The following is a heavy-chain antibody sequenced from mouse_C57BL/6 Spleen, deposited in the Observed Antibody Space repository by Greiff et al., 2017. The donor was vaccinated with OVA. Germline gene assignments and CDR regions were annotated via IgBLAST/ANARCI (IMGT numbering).Heavy chain of an antibody. CDR2: IRNKANGYTT. Sequence: EVKLVESGGGLVQPGGSLSLSCAASGFTFTAYYMSWVRQPPGKALEWLGFIRNKANGYTTEYSASVKGRFTISRANSQSILYLQMNALRAEDSATYYGARYKGSANWDVGWYFDVWGTGTTVTVAS. CDR3: ARYKGSANWDVGWYFDV. CDR1: GFTFTAYY. V-gene: IGHV7-3*01. D-gene: IGHD4-1*01. J-gene: IGHJ1*03.